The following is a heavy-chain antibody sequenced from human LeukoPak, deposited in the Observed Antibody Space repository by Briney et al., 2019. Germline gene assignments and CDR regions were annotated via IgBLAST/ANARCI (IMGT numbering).Heavy chain of an antibody. CDR2: IIPIVGTA. CDR3: ARATVTTFNWFDP. V-gene: IGHV1-69*13. D-gene: IGHD4-17*01. Sequence: SVKVSCKASGGTFSSYAISWVRQAPGQGLEWMGGIIPIVGTAKYAQKFQGRVTITADESTSTAYMELRSLRSENTAVYYCARATVTTFNWFDPWGQGTVVTVSS. CDR1: GGTFSSYA. J-gene: IGHJ5*02.